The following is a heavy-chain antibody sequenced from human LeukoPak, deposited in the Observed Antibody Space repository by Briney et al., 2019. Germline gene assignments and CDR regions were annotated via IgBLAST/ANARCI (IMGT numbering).Heavy chain of an antibody. CDR3: ARGRFLEWVYYYMDV. D-gene: IGHD3-3*01. CDR2: IIPIFGTA. Sequence: SSVQVSCQASGGTFSSYAISWVRQAPGRGLEWMGGIIPIFGTANYAQKFQGRVTITTDESTSTAYMELSSLRSEDTAVYYCARGRFLEWVYYYMDVWGKGTTVTVSS. CDR1: GGTFSSYA. J-gene: IGHJ6*03. V-gene: IGHV1-69*05.